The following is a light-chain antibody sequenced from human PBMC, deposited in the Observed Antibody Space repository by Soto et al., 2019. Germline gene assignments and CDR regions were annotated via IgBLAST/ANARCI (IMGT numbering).Light chain of an antibody. Sequence: EIVLTQSPGTLSLSPGERATLSCRASQSVSSSYLAWYQQRPGQAPRLLIYAASSRATGIPDRFSGSGSGTGFTLTISRLEPEDFAVYYCQQYGTSPPWTFGQGTK. V-gene: IGKV3-20*01. CDR3: QQYGTSPPWT. J-gene: IGKJ1*01. CDR1: QSVSSSY. CDR2: AAS.